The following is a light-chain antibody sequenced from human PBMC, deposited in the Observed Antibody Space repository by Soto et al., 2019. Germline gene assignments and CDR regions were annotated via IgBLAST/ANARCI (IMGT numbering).Light chain of an antibody. V-gene: IGKV1-5*01. CDR2: DAS. CDR1: QSISSW. Sequence: DIQMTQSPSTLSASVGDRVTITCRASQSISSWLAWYQQKPGKAPRLLIYDASYLERGVPSRFSGSGSGTEFTLTISDLQPDDLATYYCLQYNNFWTFGPGTKVEI. CDR3: LQYNNFWT. J-gene: IGKJ1*01.